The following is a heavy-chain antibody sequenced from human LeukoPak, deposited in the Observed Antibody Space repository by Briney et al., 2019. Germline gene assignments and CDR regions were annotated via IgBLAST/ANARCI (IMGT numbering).Heavy chain of an antibody. CDR2: IRFDGFNK. D-gene: IGHD1-26*01. CDR3: VTEVSGSFPT. CDR1: GFTFSNYG. J-gene: IGHJ4*02. Sequence: PGGSLRLSCAASGFTFSNYGMHWVRQAPGKGLEWVAFIRFDGFNKYYADSVKGRFTISRDNSKNTLYLQMNSLRPEDTAVYYCVTEVSGSFPTWGQGTLVTVSS. V-gene: IGHV3-30*02.